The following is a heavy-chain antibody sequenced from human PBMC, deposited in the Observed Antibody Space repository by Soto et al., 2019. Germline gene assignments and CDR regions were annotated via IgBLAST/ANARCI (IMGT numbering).Heavy chain of an antibody. CDR2: IYYSGST. D-gene: IGHD3-10*01. CDR1: GGSISSGDYY. CDR3: ARGLGRGVIIKDY. V-gene: IGHV4-30-4*01. J-gene: IGHJ4*02. Sequence: PSETLSLTCTVSGGSISSGDYYWSWIRQPPGKGLEWIGYIYYSGSTYYNPSLKSRVTISVDTSKNQFSLKLSSVTAADTAVYYCARGLGRGVIIKDYWGQGTLVTVSS.